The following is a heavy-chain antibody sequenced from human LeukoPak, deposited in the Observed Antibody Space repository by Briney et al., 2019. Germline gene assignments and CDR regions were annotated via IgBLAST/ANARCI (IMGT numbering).Heavy chain of an antibody. J-gene: IGHJ6*02. CDR2: IRSKTNKYAT. CDR3: ARENDFWCGYYIHYYRGLDI. CDR1: GLTLGTTA. V-gene: IGHV3-73*01. D-gene: IGHD3-3*01. Sequence: GGSLRLSYELSGLTLGTTAVHWGRQASGKGLEWIGRIRSKTNKYATVYAASVKGRFSISRDDSKNTTFLQMNSLKIEDTAVYFCARENDFWCGYYIHYYRGLDICGQGTTVSVSS.